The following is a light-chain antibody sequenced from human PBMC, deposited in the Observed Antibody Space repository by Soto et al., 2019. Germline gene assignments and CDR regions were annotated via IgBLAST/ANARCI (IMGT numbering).Light chain of an antibody. CDR3: QQYYGTPPT. V-gene: IGKV4-1*01. CDR2: WAS. J-gene: IGKJ2*01. Sequence: EIVMTQSPEFLSVSLGETATINCKSTQTVLHDTDSRNYLSWFQQKPGQPPKLLISWASTRESGVPARFSGSGSETDFTLTISDLQAEDVAVYYCQQYYGTPPTFGQGPKLDIK. CDR1: QTVLHDTDSRNY.